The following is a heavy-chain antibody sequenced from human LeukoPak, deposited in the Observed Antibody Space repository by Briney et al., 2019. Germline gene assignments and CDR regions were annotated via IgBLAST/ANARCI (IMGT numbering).Heavy chain of an antibody. Sequence: AGGSLRLSCAASGFTFSSYSMNWVRQAPGKGLEWVSYISSSSSTIYYADSVKGRFTISRDNAKNSLYLQMNSLRAEDTAVYYCARLYYDFWSGYQYYFDYWGQETLVTVSS. D-gene: IGHD3-3*01. CDR3: ARLYYDFWSGYQYYFDY. V-gene: IGHV3-48*01. J-gene: IGHJ4*02. CDR1: GFTFSSYS. CDR2: ISSSSSTI.